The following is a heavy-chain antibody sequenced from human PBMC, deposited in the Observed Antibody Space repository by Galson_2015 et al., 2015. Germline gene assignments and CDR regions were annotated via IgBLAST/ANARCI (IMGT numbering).Heavy chain of an antibody. Sequence: SLRLSCAASGFIFSDYTMTWVRQAPGKGLAWVSTISRGGGTYYTDSVKGRFTVSRDNSKNTVYLQMSSLTIEDAAVYFCAKVTTPSTTRAFDFWGQGTLVTVSS. D-gene: IGHD1-1*01. CDR1: GFIFSDYT. J-gene: IGHJ3*01. CDR3: AKVTTPSTTRAFDF. CDR2: ISRGGGT. V-gene: IGHV3-23*01.